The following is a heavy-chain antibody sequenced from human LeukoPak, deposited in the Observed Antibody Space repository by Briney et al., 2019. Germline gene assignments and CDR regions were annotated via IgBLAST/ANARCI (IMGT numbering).Heavy chain of an antibody. CDR1: GGSIFSGDYY. CDR3: ARGDYNDGAGYLDH. D-gene: IGHD3-22*01. V-gene: IGHV4-30-4*01. Sequence: SQTLSLTCIVSGGSIFSGDYYWNWIRQPPGTGLEWIGYIYYNGITYYNPSLESRVTISVDTSKNQFSLKLSSVTAADTAVYYCARGDYNDGAGYLDHWGQGTLVPVSS. CDR2: IYYNGIT. J-gene: IGHJ5*02.